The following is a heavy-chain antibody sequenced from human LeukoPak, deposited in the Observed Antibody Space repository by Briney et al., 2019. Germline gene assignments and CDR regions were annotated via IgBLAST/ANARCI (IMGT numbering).Heavy chain of an antibody. CDR1: GGSFSGYY. D-gene: IGHD3-10*01. CDR2: INHSGST. J-gene: IGHJ4*02. Sequence: SETLSLTCAVYGGSFSGYYWSWIRQPPGKGLEWIGEINHSGSTNYNPSLKSRVTISVDTSKNQFSLKLSSVTAADTAVYYCARRVRFTMVRGVTDLIVVFDYWGQGTLVTVSS. V-gene: IGHV4-34*01. CDR3: ARRVRFTMVRGVTDLIVVFDY.